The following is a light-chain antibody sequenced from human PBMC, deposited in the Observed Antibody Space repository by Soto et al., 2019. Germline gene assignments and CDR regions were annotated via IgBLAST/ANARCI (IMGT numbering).Light chain of an antibody. J-gene: IGKJ5*01. CDR1: ESVSSN. CDR3: QQHKNWPPST. V-gene: IGKV3-15*01. CDR2: GAS. Sequence: EIVMTQSPATLSVSPGERATLSCRASESVSSNLVWYQQRPGQPPRLLIYGASTRATGVPARFSGSGSGTEFTLTISSLLSEDFAVYYCQQHKNWPPSTFGQGTRLEIK.